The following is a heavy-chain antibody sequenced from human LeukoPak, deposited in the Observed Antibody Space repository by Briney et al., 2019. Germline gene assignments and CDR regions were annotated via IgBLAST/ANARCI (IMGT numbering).Heavy chain of an antibody. D-gene: IGHD1-20*01. J-gene: IGHJ4*02. Sequence: GASVKVSCKASGYTFTGYYMHRVRQAPGQGLEWMGWINPNSGGTNYAQKFQGRVTMTRDTSISTAYMELSRLRSDDTAVYYCAREVGLKVTGTTGFDYWGQGTLVTVSS. V-gene: IGHV1-2*02. CDR2: INPNSGGT. CDR1: GYTFTGYY. CDR3: AREVGLKVTGTTGFDY.